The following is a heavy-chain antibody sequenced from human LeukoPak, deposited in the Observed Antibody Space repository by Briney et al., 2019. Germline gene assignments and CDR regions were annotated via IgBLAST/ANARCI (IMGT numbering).Heavy chain of an antibody. V-gene: IGHV1-18*04. CDR3: ARTPDTGFDSSGWHFEGYAFDI. D-gene: IGHD6-19*01. CDR1: GYTLTSYG. J-gene: IGHJ3*02. CDR2: ISAYNGNT. Sequence: ASVKVSCKASGYTLTSYGISWVRQAPGQGLEWMGWISAYNGNTNYAQKLQGRVTMTTDTSTSTAYMELRSLRSDDTAVYYCARTPDTGFDSSGWHFEGYAFDIWGQGTMVTVSS.